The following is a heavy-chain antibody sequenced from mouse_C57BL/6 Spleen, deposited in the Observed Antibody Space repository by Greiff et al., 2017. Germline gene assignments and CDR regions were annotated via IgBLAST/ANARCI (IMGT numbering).Heavy chain of an antibody. Sequence: QVQLQQSGPELVKPGASVKISCKASGYAFSSSWMNWVKQRPGKGLEWIGRIYPGDGDTNYNGKFKGKATLTADKSSSTAYMQLSSLTSEDSAVYFCARQLPEYFDYWGQGTTLTVSS. CDR1: GYAFSSSW. D-gene: IGHD3-1*01. V-gene: IGHV1-82*01. CDR2: IYPGDGDT. J-gene: IGHJ2*01. CDR3: ARQLPEYFDY.